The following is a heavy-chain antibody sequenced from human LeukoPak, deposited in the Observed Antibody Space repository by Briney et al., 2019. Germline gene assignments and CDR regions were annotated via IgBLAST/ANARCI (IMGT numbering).Heavy chain of an antibody. V-gene: IGHV3-13*01. J-gene: IGHJ4*02. CDR3: ARVAKERVGGVYYFDY. CDR2: IGTAGDT. D-gene: IGHD1-1*01. Sequence: PGGSLRLSCAASGFTFSDHDMHWVRQATGKGLEWVSAIGTAGDTYYTGSVKGRFTISRENAKNSLYLQMNSPRAGDTAVYYCARVAKERVGGVYYFDYWGQGTLVTVSS. CDR1: GFTFSDHD.